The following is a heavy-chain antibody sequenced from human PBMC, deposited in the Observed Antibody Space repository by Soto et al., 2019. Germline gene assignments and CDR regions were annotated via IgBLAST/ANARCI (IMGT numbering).Heavy chain of an antibody. CDR2: INTDNGNT. Sequence: QVQVVQSGAEVKKPGASVTVSCKASGYTFTTYAIHWVRQAPGQSLEWMGWINTDNGNTYYSQKMQARVTITRDTSASRAYMELSRLRSEDTAVYYCARSRVRGGYYFDYWGQGALVTVSS. V-gene: IGHV1-3*04. CDR3: ARSRVRGGYYFDY. J-gene: IGHJ4*02. D-gene: IGHD3-16*01. CDR1: GYTFTTYA.